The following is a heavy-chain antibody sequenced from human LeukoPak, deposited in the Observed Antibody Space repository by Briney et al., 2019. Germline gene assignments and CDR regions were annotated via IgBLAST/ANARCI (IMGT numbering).Heavy chain of an antibody. D-gene: IGHD1-26*01. CDR2: ISYDGTNK. V-gene: IGHV3-30-3*01. CDR3: ARDGGSNWYYFDY. CDR1: GFTFSSYA. Sequence: GGSLRLSCAASGFTFSSYAMHWVRRAPGKGLGRVAVISYDGTNKYYADSVKGRFTISRDNSKNTLYLQMNSLRAEDTAVYYCARDGGSNWYYFDYWGQGTLVTVSS. J-gene: IGHJ4*02.